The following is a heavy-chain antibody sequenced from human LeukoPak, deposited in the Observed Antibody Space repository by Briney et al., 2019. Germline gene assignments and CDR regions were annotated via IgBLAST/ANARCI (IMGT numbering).Heavy chain of an antibody. J-gene: IGHJ3*02. CDR2: ISSSSSSNI. CDR3: ARDRHVLLWFGELRPAAYDAFDI. CDR1: GFTFSSYS. Sequence: GGSLRLSCAASGFTFSSYSMNWVRQAPGKGLEGVSSISSSSSSNIYYADAVKGPFTITRDNANNSLYLEMNSLGAEDTAVYYCARDRHVLLWFGELRPAAYDAFDIWGQGTMVTVSS. V-gene: IGHV3-21*01. D-gene: IGHD3-10*01.